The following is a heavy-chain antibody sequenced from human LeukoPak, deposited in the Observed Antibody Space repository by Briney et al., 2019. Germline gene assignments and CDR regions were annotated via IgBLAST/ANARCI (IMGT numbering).Heavy chain of an antibody. CDR3: ARQGSGNYLSTVNY. CDR2: IYYSGST. D-gene: IGHD1-26*01. J-gene: IGHJ4*02. Sequence: KPSETLSLNFTVSGGSLSSYYWSWIRQPPGKGLEWIGYIYYSGSTNYNPSLKSRVTISVDTSKNQFSLKLSSVTAADTAVYYCARQGSGNYLSTVNYWGQGTLVTVSS. CDR1: GGSLSSYY. V-gene: IGHV4-59*01.